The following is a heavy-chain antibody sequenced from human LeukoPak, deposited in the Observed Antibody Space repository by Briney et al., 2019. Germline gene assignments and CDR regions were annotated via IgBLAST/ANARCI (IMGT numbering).Heavy chain of an antibody. CDR2: LAPKSGAT. V-gene: IGHV1-2*02. J-gene: IGHJ4*02. CDR1: GYTFTNYG. D-gene: IGHD3-10*01. Sequence: ASVKVSCKASGYTFTNYGISWVRQAPGQGLEWMGWLAPKSGATNYAPRLQGRVTLTMDTSFSRAYMELRGLRSDDTAVYFCARDGSVESGHYYFDYWGQGSLVTVSS. CDR3: ARDGSVESGHYYFDY.